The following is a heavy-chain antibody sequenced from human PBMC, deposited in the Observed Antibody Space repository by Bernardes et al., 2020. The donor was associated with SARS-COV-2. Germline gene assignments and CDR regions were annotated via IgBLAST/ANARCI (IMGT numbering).Heavy chain of an antibody. CDR2: ISTDGSGT. CDR1: GFTFNSYW. CDR3: ARGVSNNYGRFDN. Sequence: GGSLRLSCAASGFTFNSYWMHWVRQTPGEGLVWVSRISTDGSGTNYADSVKGRFTISRDNAKNTLYLQMNSLRAEDTAVYYCARGVSNNYGRFDNWGQGILVIVSS. V-gene: IGHV3-74*01. D-gene: IGHD4-17*01. J-gene: IGHJ4*02.